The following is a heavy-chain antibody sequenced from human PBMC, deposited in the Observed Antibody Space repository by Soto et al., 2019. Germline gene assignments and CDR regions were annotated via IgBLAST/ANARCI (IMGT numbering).Heavy chain of an antibody. D-gene: IGHD3-10*01. V-gene: IGHV4-4*02. Sequence: QVQLQESGPGLVKPSGTLSLTCALSGASIITDNWWSWVRQPPGKEMEWIGEFYHSGNTNFNPSVKSRVTISVDTSKNQCSLTVSSVTAADTAIYYCARASASSKLRGVVINWGQGTLVTVSS. CDR1: GASIITDNW. CDR3: ARASASSKLRGVVIN. CDR2: FYHSGNT. J-gene: IGHJ4*02.